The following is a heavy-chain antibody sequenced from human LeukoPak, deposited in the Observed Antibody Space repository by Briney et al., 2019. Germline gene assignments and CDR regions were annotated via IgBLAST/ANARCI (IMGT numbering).Heavy chain of an antibody. CDR1: GFTFSGYT. Sequence: GSLRLSCAASGFTFSGYTMNWVRQAPGKGLEWVSSISSSSSIYYADSVKGRFTISRDNAKNSLYLQMNSLRAEDTAVYYCARSGYNWNDVIFFDYWGQGILATVSS. J-gene: IGHJ4*02. CDR2: ISSSSSI. D-gene: IGHD1-1*01. V-gene: IGHV3-69-1*01. CDR3: ARSGYNWNDVIFFDY.